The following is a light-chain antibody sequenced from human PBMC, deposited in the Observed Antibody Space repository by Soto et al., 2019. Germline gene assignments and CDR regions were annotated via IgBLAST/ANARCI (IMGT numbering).Light chain of an antibody. CDR2: AAS. J-gene: IGKJ1*01. Sequence: DIQLTQSPSFLSAAVGARAPITCRASQGISNYLAWYQQTPGKAPKLLIYAASTLQSGVPSRFSGSGSGTGFTLAISSLQPEDFATYYCQQFNSFPRTFGQGTKVDIK. CDR3: QQFNSFPRT. V-gene: IGKV1-9*01. CDR1: QGISNY.